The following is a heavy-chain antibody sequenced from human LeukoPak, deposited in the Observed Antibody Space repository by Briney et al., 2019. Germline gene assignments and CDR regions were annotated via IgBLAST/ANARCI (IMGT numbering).Heavy chain of an antibody. CDR2: ISGSGGST. Sequence: GGSLRLSCAASGFTVSSYAMSWVRQAPGKGLEWVSAISGSGGSTYYADSVKGRLTISRDNSKNTLYLQMNSLRAEDTAVYYCAKDRLAAAGVNAFDIWGQGTMVTVSS. CDR3: AKDRLAAAGVNAFDI. V-gene: IGHV3-23*01. D-gene: IGHD6-13*01. J-gene: IGHJ3*02. CDR1: GFTVSSYA.